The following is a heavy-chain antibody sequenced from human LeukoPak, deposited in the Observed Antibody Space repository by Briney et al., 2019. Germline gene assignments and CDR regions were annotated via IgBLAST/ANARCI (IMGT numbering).Heavy chain of an antibody. D-gene: IGHD3-3*01. V-gene: IGHV1-8*01. CDR1: GYTFTSYD. J-gene: IGHJ5*02. CDR2: MNPNSGNT. Sequence: ASVKVSCKASGYTFTSYDINWVRQATGQGLEWMGWMNPNSGNTGYAQKFQGRVTMTRDTSISTAYMELSRLRSDDTAVYYCASRDGRSSSFRFDPWGQGTLVTVSS. CDR3: ASRDGRSSSFRFDP.